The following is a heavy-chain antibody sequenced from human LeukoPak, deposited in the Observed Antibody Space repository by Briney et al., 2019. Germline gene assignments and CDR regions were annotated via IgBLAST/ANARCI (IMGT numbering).Heavy chain of an antibody. CDR2: INAGNGNT. J-gene: IGHJ5*02. Sequence: ASVKVSCKASGYTFTSYAMHWVRQAPGQRLEWMGWINAGNGNTKYSQKFQGRVTITRDTSASTAYMELSSLRSEDTAVYYCARGALDYDILTGYYTPYWFDPWGQGTLVTVSS. V-gene: IGHV1-3*01. D-gene: IGHD3-9*01. CDR1: GYTFTSYA. CDR3: ARGALDYDILTGYYTPYWFDP.